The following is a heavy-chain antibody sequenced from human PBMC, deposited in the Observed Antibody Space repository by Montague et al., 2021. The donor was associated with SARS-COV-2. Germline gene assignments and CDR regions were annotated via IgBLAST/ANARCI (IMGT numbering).Heavy chain of an antibody. CDR2: IYHTGNT. CDR3: ASPKEGSGYYRPFDY. CDR1: GASVTSTNW. D-gene: IGHD3-22*01. Sequence: SETLSLTCGVSGASVTSTNWWSWVRQPTGKGLEWIGEIYHTGNTNYSPSLKSRVYISLDKSKNQLSLRLNSVTAAGTAVYHCASPKEGSGYYRPFDYWGQGILVTVSS. V-gene: IGHV4-4*02. J-gene: IGHJ4*02.